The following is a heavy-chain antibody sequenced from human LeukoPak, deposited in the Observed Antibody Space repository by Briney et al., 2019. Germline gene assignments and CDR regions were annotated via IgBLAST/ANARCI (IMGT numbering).Heavy chain of an antibody. CDR2: IIPIFGTA. CDR1: GYTFTSYA. D-gene: IGHD3-22*01. CDR3: ARDGSYYDSSGLSYWYFDL. J-gene: IGHJ2*01. V-gene: IGHV1-69*13. Sequence: GASVKVSCKASGYTFTSYAISWVRQAPGQGLEWMGGIIPIFGTANYAQKFQGRVTITADESTSTAYMELSSLRSEDTAVYYCARDGSYYDSSGLSYWYFDLWGRGTLVTVSS.